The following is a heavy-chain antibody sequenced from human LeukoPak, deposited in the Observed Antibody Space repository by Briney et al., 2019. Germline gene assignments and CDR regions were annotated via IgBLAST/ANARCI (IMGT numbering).Heavy chain of an antibody. CDR2: IYYSGST. J-gene: IGHJ4*02. CDR1: GDSIISYY. V-gene: IGHV4-59*08. Sequence: PSETLSLTCTVSGDSIISYYWSWIRQPPGKGLEWIGYIYYSGSTKYNPSLKGRVTISVDTSKNQFSLKLSSVTAADTAVYHCARTRHDGYADYWGQGTLVTVSS. D-gene: IGHD5-24*01. CDR3: ARTRHDGYADY.